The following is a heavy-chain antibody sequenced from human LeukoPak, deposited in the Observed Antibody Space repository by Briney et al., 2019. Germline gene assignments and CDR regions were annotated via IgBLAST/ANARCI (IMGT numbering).Heavy chain of an antibody. Sequence: QPGRSLRLSCAASGFTFSSYGMHWVRQAPGKGLEWVAVIWYDGSNKYYADSVKGRFTISRDNSKNTLYLQMNNLRAEDTAVYYCARAEGYADDFDYWGQGTLVTVSS. CDR1: GFTFSSYG. J-gene: IGHJ4*02. D-gene: IGHD5-18*01. V-gene: IGHV3-33*01. CDR2: IWYDGSNK. CDR3: ARAEGYADDFDY.